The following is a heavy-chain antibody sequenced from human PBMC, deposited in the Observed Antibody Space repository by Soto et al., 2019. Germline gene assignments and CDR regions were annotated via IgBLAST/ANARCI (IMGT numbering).Heavy chain of an antibody. CDR3: AKWNYYDSSGYYDLALYYYGMDV. CDR2: ISGSGGGT. V-gene: IGHV3-23*01. Sequence: GGSLRLSCAASGFTFSSYAMSWVRQAPGKGLEWVSAISGSGGGTYYADSVKGRFTISRDNSKNTLYLQMNSLRAEDTAVYYCAKWNYYDSSGYYDLALYYYGMDVRGRGTAVTVSS. CDR1: GFTFSSYA. J-gene: IGHJ6*04. D-gene: IGHD3-22*01.